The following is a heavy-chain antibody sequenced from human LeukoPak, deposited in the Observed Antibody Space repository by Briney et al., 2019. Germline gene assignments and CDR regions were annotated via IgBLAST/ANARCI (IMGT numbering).Heavy chain of an antibody. D-gene: IGHD3-10*01. V-gene: IGHV3-64*01. CDR2: ISSNGGST. CDR1: VFTFSSYA. J-gene: IGHJ4*02. CDR3: ARVEGMAIGEYYFDY. Sequence: GGSLRLSCAPSVFTFSSYAIHCVPHSPGEGLEYVSVISSNGGSTYYANSVKGRFTISRDNAKNTLYLQMGSLRAEDMAVYYCARVEGMAIGEYYFDYWGQGTLVTVSS.